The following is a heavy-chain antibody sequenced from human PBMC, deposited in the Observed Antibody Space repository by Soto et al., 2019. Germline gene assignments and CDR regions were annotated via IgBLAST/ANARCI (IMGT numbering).Heavy chain of an antibody. J-gene: IGHJ4*02. V-gene: IGHV1-2*02. D-gene: IGHD3-22*01. CDR2: IGPETGAT. Sequence: ASVKVSCKASGYTFTGHYIHWVRQAPEQGPEWMGEIGPETGATRYAQKFQGRVTMTRDMSITTVYMDLSSLKSEDTAIYYCARGSSGYVWFNEFWGQGTLVTVSS. CDR1: GYTFTGHY. CDR3: ARGSSGYVWFNEF.